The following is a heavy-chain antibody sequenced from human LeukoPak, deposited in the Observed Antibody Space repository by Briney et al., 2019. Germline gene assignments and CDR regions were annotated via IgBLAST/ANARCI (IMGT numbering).Heavy chain of an antibody. Sequence: GGSLRLSCAASGFTLSSYWMHWVRQAPGKGLVWVSRINSDGSRTSYADSVKGRFTMSRDNAKNTLYLQMNSLRAEDTAVYYCARDHRSDDAFDIWGQGTMVTVSS. CDR2: INSDGSRT. CDR1: GFTLSSYW. J-gene: IGHJ3*02. CDR3: ARDHRSDDAFDI. V-gene: IGHV3-74*01.